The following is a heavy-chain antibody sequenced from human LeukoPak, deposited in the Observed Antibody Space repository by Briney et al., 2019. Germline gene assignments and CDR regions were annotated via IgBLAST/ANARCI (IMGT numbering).Heavy chain of an antibody. V-gene: IGHV4-38-2*01. CDR3: ATRFYNSSRLNAFDI. J-gene: IGHJ3*02. CDR1: GSSITSDYY. D-gene: IGHD5-24*01. CDR2: IHHGGNR. Sequence: SETLSLTCGVSGSSITSDYYLDWIRQSPEKGLEWIGTIHHGGNRFYNPSLLTRLTMSVDTSNNHFSLRLHSVTAADTAMYYCATRFYNSSRLNAFDIWGRGTMVIVSS.